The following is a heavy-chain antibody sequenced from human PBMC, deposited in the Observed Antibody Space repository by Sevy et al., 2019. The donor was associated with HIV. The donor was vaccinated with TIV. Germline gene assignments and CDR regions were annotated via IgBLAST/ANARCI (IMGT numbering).Heavy chain of an antibody. Sequence: GGSLRLSCAASGFTFSSYWMSWVRQAPGKGLEWVANIKQDGSEKYYVDSVKGRFTISRDNAKNSLYLQMNSLRAEDTAVYYCARDRRPYSSSLDYWGQGTLVTVSS. V-gene: IGHV3-7*01. D-gene: IGHD6-13*01. CDR3: ARDRRPYSSSLDY. CDR2: IKQDGSEK. CDR1: GFTFSSYW. J-gene: IGHJ4*02.